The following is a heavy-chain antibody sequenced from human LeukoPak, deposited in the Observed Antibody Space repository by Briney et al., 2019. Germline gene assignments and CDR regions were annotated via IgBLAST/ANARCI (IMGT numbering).Heavy chain of an antibody. CDR3: ARTLGYCSGCSCYAQLDY. Sequence: PGGSLRLSCAASGFTFSSYSMNWVRQAPGKGLEWVASISSSSSYIYYADSVKGRFTISRDNAKNSLYLQMNSLRAGDTAVYYCARTLGYCSGCSCYAQLDYWGQGTLVTVSS. D-gene: IGHD2-15*01. CDR2: ISSSSSYI. V-gene: IGHV3-21*01. CDR1: GFTFSSYS. J-gene: IGHJ4*02.